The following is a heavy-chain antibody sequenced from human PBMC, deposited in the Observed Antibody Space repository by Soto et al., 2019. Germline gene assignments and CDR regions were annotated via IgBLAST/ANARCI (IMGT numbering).Heavy chain of an antibody. D-gene: IGHD5-12*01. CDR1: GGTFSSYA. V-gene: IGHV1-69*13. CDR2: IIPIFGTA. J-gene: IGHJ4*02. Sequence: SVKVSCKASGGTFSSYAISWVRQAPGQGLEWMGGIIPIFGTANYAQKFQGRVTITADESTSTAYMELSSLRSEDTAVYYCAGPELNSGYDSSFDYWGQGTMLTVSS. CDR3: AGPELNSGYDSSFDY.